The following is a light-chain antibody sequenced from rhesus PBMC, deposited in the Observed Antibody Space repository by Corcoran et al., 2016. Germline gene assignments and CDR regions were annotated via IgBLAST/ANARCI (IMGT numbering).Light chain of an antibody. CDR1: QSVSSS. J-gene: IGKJ2*01. Sequence: PGERATLSCRASQSVSSSLAWYQQKPGQAPRLLVYGASSRATGLPDRFSGSGSGTDFPLTISSLEPEDVGVYYCQQYSNWYSFGQGTKVEIK. CDR3: QQYSNWYS. CDR2: GAS. V-gene: IGKV3-42*02.